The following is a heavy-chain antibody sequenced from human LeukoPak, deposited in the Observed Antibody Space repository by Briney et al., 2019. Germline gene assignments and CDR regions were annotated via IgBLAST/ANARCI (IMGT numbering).Heavy chain of an antibody. J-gene: IGHJ6*04. Sequence: ASVNVSCKASGYTLTSYYMHWVPQAPGKGLEGMGKINPSGGNTSHAQNFQGRVTMTRDTYTSTVYMELSSLRSEDTAVYYCASGDSIAAASSPYYYYYGMGVWGKGTTVTVSS. V-gene: IGHV1-46*01. CDR3: ASGDSIAAASSPYYYYYGMGV. CDR2: INPSGGNT. CDR1: GYTLTSYY. D-gene: IGHD6-13*01.